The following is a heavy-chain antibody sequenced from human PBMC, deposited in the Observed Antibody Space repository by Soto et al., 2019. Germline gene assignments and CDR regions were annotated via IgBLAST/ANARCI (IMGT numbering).Heavy chain of an antibody. CDR3: VRDGYPAWVYGVDV. D-gene: IGHD1-1*01. CDR2: MNSDGSTT. CDR1: GVTFSTYW. J-gene: IGHJ6*02. V-gene: IGHV3-74*01. Sequence: VVSLIISCASSGVTFSTYWMHWVRQAPGKGLVWVSRMNSDGSTTNYADSVKGRFTISRDNARNTLYLQMNSLRAEDTAVYYCVRDGYPAWVYGVDVWGQGTTVTVSS.